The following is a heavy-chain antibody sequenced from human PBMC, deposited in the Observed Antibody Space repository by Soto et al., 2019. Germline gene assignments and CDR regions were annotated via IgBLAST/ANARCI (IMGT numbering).Heavy chain of an antibody. J-gene: IGHJ4*02. CDR2: VYHSGKT. D-gene: IGHD3-9*01. V-gene: IGHV4-4*02. CDR3: ARLTSQSPRFDH. CDR1: LDSLTTSDW. Sequence: PAERRPVTYCVALDSLTTSDWCSLFRQPPGRGLEWIGEVYHSGKTNYNPSLKSRVTILVDKSKNQFSLSLTSVTAADTATYYRARLTSQSPRFDHWGQGTLVTVSS.